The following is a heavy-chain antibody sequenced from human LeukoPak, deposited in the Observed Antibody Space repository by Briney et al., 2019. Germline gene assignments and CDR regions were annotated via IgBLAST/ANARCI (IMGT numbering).Heavy chain of an antibody. CDR1: GFTFSNAW. V-gene: IGHV3-15*01. CDR3: TTGGDYIDY. J-gene: IGHJ4*02. Sequence: PGGSLRLSCAASGFTFSNAWMSWVRQAPGKGLEWVGRIKTRTDGGTTDYAAPVKGRFTITRDDSKNTLYLQMNSLTTEDTALYCCTTGGDYIDYWGQGTLVTVSS. CDR2: IKTRTDGGTT.